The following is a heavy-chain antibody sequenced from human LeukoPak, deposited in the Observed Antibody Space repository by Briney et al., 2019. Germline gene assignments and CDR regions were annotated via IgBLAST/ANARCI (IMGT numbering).Heavy chain of an antibody. CDR1: NYTFSSLGSGNSFISFA. V-gene: IGHV1-18*01. J-gene: IGHJ2*01. CDR2: ISAYYGTT. Sequence: GASVKVSCKASNYTFSSLGSGNSFISFAISWVRQAPGQGLEWMGWISAYYGTTNYAQKFKGRVTMTTDTSTSTVYMELRSLRSDDTAVYYCARDRPTVVTYWYFDLWGRGTLVTVSS. CDR3: ARDRPTVVTYWYFDL. D-gene: IGHD4-23*01.